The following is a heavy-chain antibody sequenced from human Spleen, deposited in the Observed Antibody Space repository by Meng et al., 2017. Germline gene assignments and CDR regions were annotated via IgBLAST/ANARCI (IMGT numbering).Heavy chain of an antibody. D-gene: IGHD3-9*01. J-gene: IGHJ4*02. CDR1: GGSTSSSSYY. Sequence: SETLSLTCTVSGGSTSSSSYYWGWIRQPPGKGLEWIGSIYYSGSTYYNPSLKSRVTISVDTSNNHFSLKLSSVTAADTAVYYCATEVRHVLTASVGDCWGPGTLVTVSS. CDR3: ATEVRHVLTASVGDC. V-gene: IGHV4-39*07. CDR2: IYYSGST.